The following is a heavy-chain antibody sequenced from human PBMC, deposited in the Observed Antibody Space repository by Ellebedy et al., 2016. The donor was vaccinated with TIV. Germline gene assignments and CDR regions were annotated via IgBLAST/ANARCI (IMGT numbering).Heavy chain of an antibody. D-gene: IGHD3-3*01. Sequence: ASVKVSCKASGGTFSSYGISWVRQAPGQGLEWMGGISAYNGNTNYAQKLQGRVTMTGDTSTSTVYMELSSLRSEDTAVYYCAREPDYDFWSGHLDYWGQGTLVTVSS. CDR1: GGTFSSYG. J-gene: IGHJ4*02. CDR3: AREPDYDFWSGHLDY. CDR2: ISAYNGNT. V-gene: IGHV1-18*01.